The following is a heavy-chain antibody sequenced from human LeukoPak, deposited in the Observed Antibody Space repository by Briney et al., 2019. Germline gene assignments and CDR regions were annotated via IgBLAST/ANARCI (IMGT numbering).Heavy chain of an antibody. CDR1: GFTFSSYS. CDR3: ARGSYDGLQVEFDY. J-gene: IGHJ4*02. D-gene: IGHD4-11*01. V-gene: IGHV3-21*01. Sequence: GGSLRLSCPASGFTFSSYSMNWVRQAPGKGLEWVSSISSSSSYIYYADSVKGRFTISRDNAKNSLYLQMNSLRAEDTAVYYCARGSYDGLQVEFDYWGQGTLVTVSS. CDR2: ISSSSSYI.